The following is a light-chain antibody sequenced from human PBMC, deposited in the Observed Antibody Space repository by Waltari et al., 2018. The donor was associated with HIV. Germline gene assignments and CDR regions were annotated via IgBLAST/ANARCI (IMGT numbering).Light chain of an antibody. V-gene: IGKV4-1*01. CDR3: QQYYSHPRT. CDR1: QSVFSTTRNVNY. CDR2: WAS. Sequence: DTVLTQSPDSLTVSLGVRATINCKASQSVFSTTRNVNYLAWYQQKPGHPPKLLISWASGRRSGVPDRFSGGGSGTDFTLTISSLQAEDVAVYYCQQYYSHPRTFGQGTKLEI. J-gene: IGKJ2*01.